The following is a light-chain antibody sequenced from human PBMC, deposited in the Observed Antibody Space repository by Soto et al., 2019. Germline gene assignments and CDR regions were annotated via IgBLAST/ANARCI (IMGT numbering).Light chain of an antibody. CDR3: QQYNSYSAT. CDR1: QSISSW. V-gene: IGKV1-5*03. CDR2: KAS. J-gene: IGKJ1*01. Sequence: DIQMTQSPSTLSASVGDRVTITCRASQSISSWLAWYQQKPGKAPKLLIYKASSLESGVPSRFSGSGSGTEFALNSSSLRLDEFATYFYQQYNSYSATFGQGTKVEL.